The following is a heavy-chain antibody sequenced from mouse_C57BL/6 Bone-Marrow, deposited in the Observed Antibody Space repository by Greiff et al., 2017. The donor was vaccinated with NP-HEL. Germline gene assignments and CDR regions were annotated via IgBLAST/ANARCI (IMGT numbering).Heavy chain of an antibody. V-gene: IGHV1-52*01. CDR2: IDPSDSET. D-gene: IGHD2-3*01. CDR1: GYTFTSYW. J-gene: IGHJ3*01. Sequence: QVQLKQPGAELVRPGSSVKLSCKASGYTFTSYWMHWVKQRPIQGLEWIGNIDPSDSETHYNQKFKDKATLTVDKSSSTAYMQLSSLTSEDSAVYYCARGGLDGYFAYWGQGTLVTVSA. CDR3: ARGGLDGYFAY.